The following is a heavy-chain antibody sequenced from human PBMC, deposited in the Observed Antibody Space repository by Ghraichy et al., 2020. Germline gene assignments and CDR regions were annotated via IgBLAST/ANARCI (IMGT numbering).Heavy chain of an antibody. Sequence: SETLSLTCAVYGGSFSGYYWSWIRQPPGKGLEWIGEINHSGSTNYNPSLKSRVTISVDTSKNQFSLKLSSVTAADTAVYYCARAQLSGSDPAFDYWGQGTLVTVSS. CDR3: ARAQLSGSDPAFDY. CDR1: GGSFSGYY. CDR2: INHSGST. D-gene: IGHD3-10*01. V-gene: IGHV4-34*01. J-gene: IGHJ4*02.